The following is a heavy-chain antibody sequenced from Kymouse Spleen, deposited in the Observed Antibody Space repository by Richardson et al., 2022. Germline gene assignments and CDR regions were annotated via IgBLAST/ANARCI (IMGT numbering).Heavy chain of an antibody. CDR1: GGSFSGYY. J-gene: IGHJ6*02. CDR3: ARGRAARPDYYYGMDV. Sequence: QVQLQQWGAGLLKPSETLSLTCAVYGGSFSGYYWSWIRQPPGKGLEWIGEINHSGSTNYNPSLKSRVTISVDTSKNQFSLKLSSVTAADTAVYYCARGRAARPDYYYGMDVWGQGTTVTVSS. CDR2: INHSGST. D-gene: IGHD6-6*01. V-gene: IGHV4-34*01.